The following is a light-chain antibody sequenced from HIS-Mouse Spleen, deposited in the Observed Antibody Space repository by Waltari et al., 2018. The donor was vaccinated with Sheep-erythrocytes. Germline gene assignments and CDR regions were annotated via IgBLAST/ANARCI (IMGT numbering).Light chain of an antibody. V-gene: IGLV2-11*01. CDR1: STDVVGYIY. Sequence: QSALTQPRSVSGSPGQSVTISCTGTSTDVVGYIYVSWYQQHPGKAPKLMIYDVSKRPSGVPDRFSGSKSGNTASLTISGLQAEDEADYYCCSYAGSYNHVFATGTKVTVL. J-gene: IGLJ1*01. CDR3: CSYAGSYNHV. CDR2: DVS.